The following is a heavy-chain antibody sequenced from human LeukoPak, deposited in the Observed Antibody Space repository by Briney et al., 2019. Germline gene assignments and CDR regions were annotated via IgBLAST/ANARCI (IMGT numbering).Heavy chain of an antibody. D-gene: IGHD3-10*01. CDR3: ALLWFGELLTYYFDY. J-gene: IGHJ4*02. CDR2: IRYDGSNK. Sequence: GGSLRLSCAASGFTFSSYGMHWVRQAPGKGLEWVAFIRYDGSNKYYADSVKGRFTISRDNSKNTLYLQMNSLRAEDTAVYDCALLWFGELLTYYFDYWGQGTLVTVSS. CDR1: GFTFSSYG. V-gene: IGHV3-30*02.